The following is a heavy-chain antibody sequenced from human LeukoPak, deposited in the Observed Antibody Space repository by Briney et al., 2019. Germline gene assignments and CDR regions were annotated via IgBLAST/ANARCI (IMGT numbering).Heavy chain of an antibody. J-gene: IGHJ4*02. V-gene: IGHV4-34*01. CDR2: INHSGST. CDR1: GWSFSGYY. D-gene: IGHD2-15*01. Sequence: SETLSLTCAVYGWSFSGYYWSWVRQPPGKGLEWVGEINHSGSTNYNPSLKSRVTISVDTSKNQFSLKLSSVTAADTAVYYCARGPRQRYCSGGSCYRWGVDKELDYWGQGTLVTVSS. CDR3: ARGPRQRYCSGGSCYRWGVDKELDY.